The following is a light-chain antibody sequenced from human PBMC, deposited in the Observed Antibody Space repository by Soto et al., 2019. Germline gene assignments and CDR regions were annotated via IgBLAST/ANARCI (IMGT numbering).Light chain of an antibody. J-gene: IGKJ3*01. CDR2: TVS. CDR3: QQGKTFPFT. V-gene: IGKV1-12*01. Sequence: IQMTQSPSSVSASVGDTVTLSCRTSHGVSCWLAWYQQKPGKAPTLLIYTVSNLQSGVPSRFSGSGSGTDFSLTITNLQPEDFATYFCQQGKTFPFTFGPGAKVEVK. CDR1: HGVSCW.